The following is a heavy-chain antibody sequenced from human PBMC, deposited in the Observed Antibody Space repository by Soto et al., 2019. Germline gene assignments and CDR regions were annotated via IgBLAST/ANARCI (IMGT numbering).Heavy chain of an antibody. D-gene: IGHD1-20*01. CDR2: IYYSGST. V-gene: IGHV4-59*01. CDR3: ARRYGPSFYY. J-gene: IGHJ4*02. Sequence: SETLSLTCTVSGGSISSYYWSWIRQPPGKGLEWIGYIYYSGSTNYNPSLKSRVTISVDTSKNEFSLKLSSVTAADTAVFYCARRYGPSFYYWGQGTLVTVSS. CDR1: GGSISSYY.